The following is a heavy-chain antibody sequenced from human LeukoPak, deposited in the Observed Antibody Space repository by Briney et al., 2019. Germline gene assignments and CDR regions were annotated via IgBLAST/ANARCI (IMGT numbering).Heavy chain of an antibody. Sequence: GGSLRLSCAASGFTSSTYAMTWVRQAPGKGLEWVSSITGSGERTYYAGSVKGRFTISRDNSNNMVYLQMNSLRGEDTAVYYCAKNSAYDRSLGYYSYYMDVWGKGTTVTVSS. CDR3: AKNSAYDRSLGYYSYYMDV. CDR2: ITGSGERT. V-gene: IGHV3-23*01. CDR1: GFTSSTYA. D-gene: IGHD5-12*01. J-gene: IGHJ6*03.